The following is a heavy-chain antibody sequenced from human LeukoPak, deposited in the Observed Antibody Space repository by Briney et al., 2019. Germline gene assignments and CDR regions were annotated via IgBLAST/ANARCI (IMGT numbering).Heavy chain of an antibody. V-gene: IGHV1-8*02. Sequence: ASVKVSCKASGGTFSSYTISWVRQAPGQGLEWMGWMNPNSGNTGYAQKFQGRVTMTRNTSISTAYMELSSLRSEDTAVYYCARVEQGEWELLGYWGQGTLVTVSS. CDR2: MNPNSGNT. J-gene: IGHJ4*02. CDR1: GGTFSSYT. D-gene: IGHD1-26*01. CDR3: ARVEQGEWELLGY.